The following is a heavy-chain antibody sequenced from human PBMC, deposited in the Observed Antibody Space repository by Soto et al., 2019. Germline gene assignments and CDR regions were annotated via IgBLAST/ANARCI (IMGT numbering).Heavy chain of an antibody. V-gene: IGHV1-3*01. J-gene: IGHJ4*02. CDR1: GYTFTSYA. Sequence: ASVKVSCKASGYTFTSYAIHWVRQAPGQRPEWMGWINAGNGNTKYSQKFQGRVTITRDTSASTAYMELSSLRSEDTAVYYCARPYYDFEAPPHYWGQGTLVTVSS. CDR2: INAGNGNT. CDR3: ARPYYDFEAPPHY. D-gene: IGHD3-3*01.